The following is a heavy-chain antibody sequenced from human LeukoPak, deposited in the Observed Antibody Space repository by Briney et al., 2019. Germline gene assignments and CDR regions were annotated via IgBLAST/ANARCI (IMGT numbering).Heavy chain of an antibody. CDR3: VTEYWYRFDY. CDR1: GFNFYGFN. J-gene: IGHJ4*02. V-gene: IGHV3-7*01. CDR2: TVRAGSGT. Sequence: GGSLRLSCAASGFNFYGFNMAWVRQAPGRGLEWVATTVRAGSGTEYIHSVRGRFTISRDNTKNLIHLQMNSLSAEDTAVYFCVTEYWYRFDYWGQGILVTVSS. D-gene: IGHD2-15*01.